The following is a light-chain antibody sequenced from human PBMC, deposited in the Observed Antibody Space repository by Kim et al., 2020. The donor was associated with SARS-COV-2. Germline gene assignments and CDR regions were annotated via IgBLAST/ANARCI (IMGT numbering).Light chain of an antibody. Sequence: PGGTVTLTCASSTGAVTSGYYQNWFQQKPGQAPRALIYSIKNRHSWTPARFSGSLLGGKAALTLSGAQPEDEAEYYCLLYYDGAQVFGGGTQLTVL. V-gene: IGLV7-43*01. CDR1: TGAVTSGYY. CDR3: LLYYDGAQV. CDR2: SIK. J-gene: IGLJ2*01.